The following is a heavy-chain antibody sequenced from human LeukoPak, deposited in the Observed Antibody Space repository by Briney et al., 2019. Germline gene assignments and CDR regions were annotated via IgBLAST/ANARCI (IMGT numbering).Heavy chain of an antibody. CDR2: IIPIFGTA. CDR1: GGTFSSYA. J-gene: IGHJ4*02. V-gene: IGHV1-69*05. Sequence: EATVKVSCKASGGTFSSYAISWVRQAPGQGLEWMGGIIPIFGTANYAQKFQGRVTITTDESTSTAYMELSSLRSEDTAVYYCASPDYGDYAYFDYWGQGTPVTVSS. D-gene: IGHD4-17*01. CDR3: ASPDYGDYAYFDY.